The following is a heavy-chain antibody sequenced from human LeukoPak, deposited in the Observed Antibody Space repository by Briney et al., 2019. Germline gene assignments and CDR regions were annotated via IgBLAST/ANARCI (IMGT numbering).Heavy chain of an antibody. D-gene: IGHD3-10*01. J-gene: IGHJ3*02. Sequence: GGSLRLSCAASGFMFRSYSMNWVRQAPGKGLEWVSSISSSSSYIFYTDSVKGRFTISRDNAKKSLSLQMNSLRAEDTAVYYCARDRGEDYYGSGNYLRAFDIWGQGTMVTVSS. CDR3: ARDRGEDYYGSGNYLRAFDI. V-gene: IGHV3-21*01. CDR2: ISSSSSYI. CDR1: GFMFRSYS.